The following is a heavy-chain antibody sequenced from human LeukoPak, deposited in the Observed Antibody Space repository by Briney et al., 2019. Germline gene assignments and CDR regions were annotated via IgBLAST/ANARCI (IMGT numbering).Heavy chain of an antibody. CDR2: IHHSGST. CDR3: ARVPRSYYYYYYMDV. CDR1: GYSISSGYY. Sequence: SETLSLTCIVSGYSISSGYYWGWIRQPPGKGLEWIGNIHHSGSTYYNPSLKSRVTISVDTSKNQFSLKLSPVTAADTAVYYCARVPRSYYYYYYMDVWGKGTTVTVSS. J-gene: IGHJ6*03. V-gene: IGHV4-38-2*02.